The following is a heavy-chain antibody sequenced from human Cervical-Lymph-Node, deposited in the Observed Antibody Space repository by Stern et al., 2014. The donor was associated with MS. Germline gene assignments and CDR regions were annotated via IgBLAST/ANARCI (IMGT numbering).Heavy chain of an antibody. Sequence: EDQLVESGGGLVKPGGSLRLSCAGTGVILRDAWMSWVRQAPGKGLEWVGRMKSKTDGGTPDYAAPVKGRFRISRDDSQNKMFLEMNSLKTEDSGVYYCTTFMLRGGTRFDPWGQGTLVIVSS. J-gene: IGHJ5*02. CDR2: MKSKTDGGTP. V-gene: IGHV3-15*01. CDR1: GVILRDAW. CDR3: TTFMLRGGTRFDP. D-gene: IGHD3-10*01.